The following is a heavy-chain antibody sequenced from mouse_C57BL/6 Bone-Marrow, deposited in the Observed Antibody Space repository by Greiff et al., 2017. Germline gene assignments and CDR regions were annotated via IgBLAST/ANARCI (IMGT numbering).Heavy chain of an antibody. V-gene: IGHV5-6*01. D-gene: IGHD1-1*01. CDR1: GFTFSSYG. CDR3: ARHLLRSPFAY. J-gene: IGHJ3*01. Sequence: EVHLVESGGDLVKPGGSLKLSCAASGFTFSSYGMSWVRQTPDKRLEWVATISSGGSYTYYPDSVKGRFTISRVNSKNTLYRQMSRLKSEDTAMYYCARHLLRSPFAYWGQGTLVTVSA. CDR2: ISSGGSYT.